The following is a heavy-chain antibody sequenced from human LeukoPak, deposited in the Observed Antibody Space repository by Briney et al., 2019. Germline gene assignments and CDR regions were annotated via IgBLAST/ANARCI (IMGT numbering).Heavy chain of an antibody. J-gene: IGHJ4*02. Sequence: PSETLSLTCAVYGGSFSGYYWSWIRQPPGKGLEWIGEINHSGSTNYNPSLKGRVTISVDTSKNQFSLKLSSVTAADTAVYYCARARVSTSFDYWGQGTLVTVSS. CDR1: GGSFSGYY. D-gene: IGHD2-2*01. CDR3: ARARVSTSFDY. CDR2: INHSGST. V-gene: IGHV4-34*01.